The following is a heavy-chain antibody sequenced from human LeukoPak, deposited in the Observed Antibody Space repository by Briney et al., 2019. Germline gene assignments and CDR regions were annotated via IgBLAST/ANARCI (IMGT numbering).Heavy chain of an antibody. V-gene: IGHV1-2*06. D-gene: IGHD2-21*02. CDR2: INPNSGGT. J-gene: IGHJ4*02. CDR3: ARGIVVVTAMPFDY. Sequence: ASVKVSCKASGYTFTGYYMHWVRQAPGQGFEWMGRINPNSGGTNYAQKFQGRVTMTRDTSISTAYMELSRLRSDDTAVYYCARGIVVVTAMPFDYWGQGTLVTVSS. CDR1: GYTFTGYY.